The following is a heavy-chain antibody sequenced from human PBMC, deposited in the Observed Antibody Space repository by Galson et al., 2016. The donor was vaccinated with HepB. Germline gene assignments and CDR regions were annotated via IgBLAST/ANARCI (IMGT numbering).Heavy chain of an antibody. Sequence: STYGMHWVRQAPGKGLEWVAVISYDGSKKYYADSVKGRFTISRDNSKNTLYLQMNSLRTEDTAVHYCAKDPYYYGSGSYYFDYWGQGTLVTVSS. V-gene: IGHV3-30*18. CDR3: AKDPYYYGSGSYYFDY. J-gene: IGHJ4*02. CDR2: ISYDGSKK. D-gene: IGHD3-10*01. CDR1: STYG.